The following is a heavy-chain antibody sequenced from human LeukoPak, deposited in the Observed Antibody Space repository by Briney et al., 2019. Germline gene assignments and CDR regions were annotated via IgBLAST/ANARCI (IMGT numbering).Heavy chain of an antibody. CDR1: GGSISSYY. D-gene: IGHD3-10*01. CDR2: IYYSGST. J-gene: IGHJ3*02. CDR3: ARSFYYYGADALDI. V-gene: IGHV4-59*01. Sequence: SETLSLTCTVSGGSISSYYWSWICQPPGKGLEWVGYIYYSGSTNYNPSLKSRVTISVDTSKNQFSLKLSSVTAADTAVYYCARSFYYYGADALDIWGQGTKVTVSS.